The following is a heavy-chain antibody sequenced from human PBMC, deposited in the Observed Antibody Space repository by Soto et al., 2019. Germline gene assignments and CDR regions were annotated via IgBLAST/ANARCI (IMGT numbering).Heavy chain of an antibody. CDR2: ITWDGISI. J-gene: IGHJ4*02. Sequence: GGSLRLSCAASGFTFSSYAMSWVRQAPGKGLEWVSLITWDGISIEYADSVRGRFTISRDNSKNSLYLQMNGLRHEDTAFYYCAKDGIAWHWGQGTLVTVSS. CDR3: AKDGIAWH. V-gene: IGHV3-43D*03. CDR1: GFTFSSYA. D-gene: IGHD2-15*01.